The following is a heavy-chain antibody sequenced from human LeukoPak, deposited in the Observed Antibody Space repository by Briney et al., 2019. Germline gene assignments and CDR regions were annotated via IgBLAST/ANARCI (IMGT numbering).Heavy chain of an antibody. Sequence: PSETLSLTCTVSGGSISSRSYYWGWIRQPPGKGLEWVGSIYYSGSTYYNPSLKSRVTISVDTSKNQFSLKLSSVTAADTAVNSCARHVYQLPYEYYFDYWGQGTLVTAPS. V-gene: IGHV4-39*01. CDR1: GGSISSRSYY. J-gene: IGHJ4*02. D-gene: IGHD2-2*01. CDR2: IYYSGST. CDR3: ARHVYQLPYEYYFDY.